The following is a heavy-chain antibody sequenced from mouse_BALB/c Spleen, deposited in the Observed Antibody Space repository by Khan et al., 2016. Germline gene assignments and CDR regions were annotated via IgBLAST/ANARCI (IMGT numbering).Heavy chain of an antibody. CDR2: INPSTGYT. V-gene: IGHV1-7*01. CDR1: GYTFTSYW. D-gene: IGHD4-1*01. Sequence: QVRLQQSGAELAKPGASVKMSCKASGYTFTSYWMHWVKQRPGQGLEWIGYINPSTGYTEYNQKFKDKATLTADKSSSTAYMQLSSLTSEDTAVYYCASSIWEGFAYWGQGTLVTVSA. CDR3: ASSIWEGFAY. J-gene: IGHJ3*01.